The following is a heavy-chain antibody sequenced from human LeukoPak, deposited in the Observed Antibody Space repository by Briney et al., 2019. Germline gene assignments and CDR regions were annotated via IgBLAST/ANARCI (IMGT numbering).Heavy chain of an antibody. CDR2: ISWNSGYI. J-gene: IGHJ4*02. CDR1: GFTFYDYA. CDR3: ARANYYDSSGHFDY. Sequence: GGSLRLSCAASGFTFYDYAMHWVRQAPGKGLEWVSGISWNSGYIGYANSVKGRFIISRDNAKNSLYLQMNSLRAEDTAVYYCARANYYDSSGHFDYWGQGTLVTVSS. D-gene: IGHD3-22*01. V-gene: IGHV3-9*01.